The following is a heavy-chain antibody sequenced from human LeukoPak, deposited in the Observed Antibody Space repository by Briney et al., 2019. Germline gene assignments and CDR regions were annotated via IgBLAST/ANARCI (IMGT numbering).Heavy chain of an antibody. CDR2: IYYSGIT. J-gene: IGHJ6*02. D-gene: IGHD4-23*01. V-gene: IGHV4-59*01. Sequence: PSETLSLTCTVSGGSISSYYWSWIRQSPGKGLEWIGYIYYSGITNYNPSLKSRVTISLDTSKNQFSLKLSSVTAADTAVYYCARVPTALARVTSDLTKLHYYYYGLDVWGQGTTVTVSS. CDR3: ARVPTALARVTSDLTKLHYYYYGLDV. CDR1: GGSISSYY.